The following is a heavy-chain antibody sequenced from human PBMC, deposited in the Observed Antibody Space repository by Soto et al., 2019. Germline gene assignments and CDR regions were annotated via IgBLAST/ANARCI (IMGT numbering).Heavy chain of an antibody. CDR3: ARDHTVVTPYYYYGMDV. Sequence: ASVKVSCKASGYTFTSYYMHWVRQAPGQGLEWMGIINPSGGSTSYAQKFQGRVTMTRDTSTSTVYMELSSLRSEDTAVYYCARDHTVVTPYYYYGMDVWGQGTTVTVSS. D-gene: IGHD2-21*02. V-gene: IGHV1-46*01. CDR1: GYTFTSYY. CDR2: INPSGGST. J-gene: IGHJ6*02.